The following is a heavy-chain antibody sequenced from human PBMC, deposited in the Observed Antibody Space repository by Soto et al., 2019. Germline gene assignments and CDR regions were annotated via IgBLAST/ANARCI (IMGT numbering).Heavy chain of an antibody. Sequence: ASVKVSCKASGYTFTGCYMHWVRQAPGQGLGWMGWINPNSGGTNYAQKFQGWVTMTRDTSISTAYMELSRLRSDDTAVYYCARGRRVHDYGAVPDLTYYYYYGMDVWGQGTTVTVSS. V-gene: IGHV1-2*04. CDR3: ARGRRVHDYGAVPDLTYYYYYGMDV. CDR1: GYTFTGCY. D-gene: IGHD4-17*01. J-gene: IGHJ6*02. CDR2: INPNSGGT.